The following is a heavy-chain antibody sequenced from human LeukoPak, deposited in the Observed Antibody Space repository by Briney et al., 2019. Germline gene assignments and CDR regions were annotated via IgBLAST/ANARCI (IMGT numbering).Heavy chain of an antibody. V-gene: IGHV4-34*01. CDR3: ARGSGYSSSRYRY. J-gene: IGHJ4*02. Sequence: SETLSLTCAVYGGSFSGYYWSWIRQPPGKGLEWIGEINHSGSTNYNPSLKSRVTISVDTSKNQFSLKLSSVTAADTAVYYCARGSGYSSSRYRYWGQGTLVTVSS. CDR1: GGSFSGYY. D-gene: IGHD6-13*01. CDR2: INHSGST.